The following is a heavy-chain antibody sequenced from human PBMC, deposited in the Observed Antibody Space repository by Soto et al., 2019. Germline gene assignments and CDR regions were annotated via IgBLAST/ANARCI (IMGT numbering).Heavy chain of an antibody. D-gene: IGHD2-2*01. CDR3: ARGGMVIIPTATAFDS. J-gene: IGHJ4*02. Sequence: QVLRQESGPGLVKPSETLSLTCTVSGGSISTSYWIWIRQPAGKGLEWIGRIYASGSTNYNPSLKSLVTMSVATSKNQFSLKLSSVTAADTAIYYCARGGMVIIPTATAFDSWGQGTLVTVSS. CDR2: IYASGST. V-gene: IGHV4-4*07. CDR1: GGSISTSY.